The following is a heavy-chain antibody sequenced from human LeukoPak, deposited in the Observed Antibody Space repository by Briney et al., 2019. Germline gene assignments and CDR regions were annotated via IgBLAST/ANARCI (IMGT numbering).Heavy chain of an antibody. D-gene: IGHD1-26*01. J-gene: IGHJ4*02. V-gene: IGHV4-39*01. Sequence: PSETLSLTCTVSGGSISSSSYYWGWIRQPPGKGLQWIASMYYSEITYYNPSLKSRLTISVDTSKNQFSLNLSSVTAADTAVYYCARYLRGSHFDYWGQGTLVTVSS. CDR1: GGSISSSSYY. CDR2: MYYSEIT. CDR3: ARYLRGSHFDY.